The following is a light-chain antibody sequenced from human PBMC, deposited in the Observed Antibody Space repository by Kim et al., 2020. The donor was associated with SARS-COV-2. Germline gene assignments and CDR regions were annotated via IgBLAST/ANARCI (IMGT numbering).Light chain of an antibody. CDR2: NNA. CDR3: QVYDSASESWV. Sequence: DRLTGGENRMGNTRVPWYKPKSGQAPKMLIYNNAERPPGLPRRFSGSRSGNSATLTISGVEAGDEADYYCQVYDSASESWVFGGGTQLTVL. V-gene: IGLV3-21*01. J-gene: IGLJ3*02. CDR1: RMGNTR.